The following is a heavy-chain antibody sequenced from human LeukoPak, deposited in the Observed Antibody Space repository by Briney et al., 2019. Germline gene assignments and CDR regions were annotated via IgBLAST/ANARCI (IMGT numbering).Heavy chain of an antibody. Sequence: GGSLRLSCAASGFTFSSYGMHWVRQAPGKGLEWVAVISYDGSNKYYADSVKGRFTISRDNSKNTLYLQMNSLRAEGTAVYYCAKDMGWDVCDYWGRGTRVTVSS. V-gene: IGHV3-30*18. CDR3: AKDMGWDVCDY. CDR1: GFTFSSYG. J-gene: IGHJ4*02. CDR2: ISYDGSNK. D-gene: IGHD6-19*01.